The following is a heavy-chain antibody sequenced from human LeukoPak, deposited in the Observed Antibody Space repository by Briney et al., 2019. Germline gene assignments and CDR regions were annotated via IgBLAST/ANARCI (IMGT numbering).Heavy chain of an antibody. Sequence: GGSLRLSCAASGFTFSDHYMSWIRQAPGKGLEWVSYISNNFIYTNYADSVKRRFTISRDNAKNSLYLQMNSLRAEDTAVYYCARGGSYSGGFDYWGQGTLVTVSS. J-gene: IGHJ4*02. D-gene: IGHD1-26*01. CDR3: ARGGSYSGGFDY. CDR1: GFTFSDHY. V-gene: IGHV3-11*05. CDR2: ISNNFIYT.